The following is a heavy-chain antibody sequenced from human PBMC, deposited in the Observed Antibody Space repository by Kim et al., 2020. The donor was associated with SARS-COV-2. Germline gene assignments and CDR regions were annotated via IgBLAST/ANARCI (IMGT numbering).Heavy chain of an antibody. J-gene: IGHJ6*02. Sequence: VKGRLTIARDNSKDTLYLQMNGLSAEDTAVYYCARDAIRGNGDYAGSMDVWGQGTTVTVSS. CDR3: ARDAIRGNGDYAGSMDV. V-gene: IGHV3-30*07. D-gene: IGHD4-17*01.